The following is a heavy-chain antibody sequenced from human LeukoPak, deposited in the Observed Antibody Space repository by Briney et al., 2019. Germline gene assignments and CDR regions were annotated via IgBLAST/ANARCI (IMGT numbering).Heavy chain of an antibody. CDR1: GASFSGYY. CDR3: ARGYSGSYSTYYYYYYMDV. J-gene: IGHJ6*03. CDR2: IYYSGST. V-gene: IGHV4-59*01. Sequence: SETLSLTCAVYGASFSGYYWSWIRQPPGKGLEWIGYIYYSGSTNYNPSLKSRVTISVDTSKNQFSLKLSSVTAADTAVYYCARGYSGSYSTYYYYYYMDVWGKGTTVTISS. D-gene: IGHD1-26*01.